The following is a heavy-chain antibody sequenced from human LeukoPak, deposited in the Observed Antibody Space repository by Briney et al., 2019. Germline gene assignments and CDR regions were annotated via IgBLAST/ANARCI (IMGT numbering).Heavy chain of an antibody. CDR3: AKVVVVVTASQDAFDI. D-gene: IGHD2-21*02. V-gene: IGHV3-30*18. CDR2: ISHDGSNN. J-gene: IGHJ3*02. CDR1: GFTFRSYA. Sequence: GGSLRLSCAASGFTFRSYAMHWVRQAPGKGLEWVALISHDGSNNYYADSVKGRFTISRDNSKNTLYLQMNSLRADDTAVYYCAKVVVVVTASQDAFDIWGQGTMVTVSS.